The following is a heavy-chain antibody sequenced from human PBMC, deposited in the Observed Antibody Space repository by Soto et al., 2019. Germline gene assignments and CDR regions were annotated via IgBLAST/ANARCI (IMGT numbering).Heavy chain of an antibody. CDR1: GYSFTSYW. D-gene: IGHD1-26*01. Sequence: GESLKISCKGSGYSFTSYWIGWVRQMPGKGLELMGIIYPGDSDTRYSPSFQGQVTISADKSISTAYLQWSSLKASDTAMYYCAISAGAGKYYYGMAFWGRGTTDTGS. CDR2: IYPGDSDT. CDR3: AISAGAGKYYYGMAF. J-gene: IGHJ6*02. V-gene: IGHV5-51*01.